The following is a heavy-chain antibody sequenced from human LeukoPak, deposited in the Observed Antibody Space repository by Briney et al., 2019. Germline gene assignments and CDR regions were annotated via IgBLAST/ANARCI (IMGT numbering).Heavy chain of an antibody. V-gene: IGHV1-46*01. CDR2: INPSGGST. D-gene: IGHD3-22*01. J-gene: IGHJ3*02. CDR3: ARFLMADYDSKAFDI. Sequence: GASVKVSCKASGYTFTSYYMHWVRQAPGQGLEWMGIINPSGGSTSYAQKFQGRVTMTRDTSTSTVYMELSSLRSEDTAVYYCARFLMADYDSKAFDIWGQGTMVTVSS. CDR1: GYTFTSYY.